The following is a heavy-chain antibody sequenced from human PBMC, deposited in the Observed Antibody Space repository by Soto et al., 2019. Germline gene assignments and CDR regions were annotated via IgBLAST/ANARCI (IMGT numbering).Heavy chain of an antibody. Sequence: QVQLQQWGAGLLKPSETLSLTCAVYGGSFSNYYWSWIRQPPGKGLEWIGDINHIGSTNYNPSLKSRVTISVDTSKSQCPLKLSSVTAADTAVYYCAAYCCGGSCYNSYWYFDLWGRGSLVTVSS. V-gene: IGHV4-34*01. D-gene: IGHD2-15*01. J-gene: IGHJ2*01. CDR3: AAYCCGGSCYNSYWYFDL. CDR1: GGSFSNYY. CDR2: INHIGST.